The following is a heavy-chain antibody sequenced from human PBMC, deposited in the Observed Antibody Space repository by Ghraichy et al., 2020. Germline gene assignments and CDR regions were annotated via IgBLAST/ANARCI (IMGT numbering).Heavy chain of an antibody. D-gene: IGHD1-1*01. J-gene: IGHJ4*02. Sequence: GGSLRLSCAASGFTFSTYAMTWVRQAPGTGLECVSVISSNGDNTHYADFVRGRFTISRDNSKNTVYLQMNSLRAEDTAVYYCASSWNLDHWGRGTLVTVSS. V-gene: IGHV3-23*01. CDR3: ASSWNLDH. CDR2: ISSNGDNT. CDR1: GFTFSTYA.